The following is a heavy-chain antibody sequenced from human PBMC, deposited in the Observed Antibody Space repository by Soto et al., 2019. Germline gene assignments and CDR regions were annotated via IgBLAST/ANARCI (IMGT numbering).Heavy chain of an antibody. CDR3: AKTTGGGWSPP. V-gene: IGHV4-31*03. CDR1: GGSISSGGYY. D-gene: IGHD4-4*01. CDR2: IYYSGST. Sequence: QVQLQESGPGLVKPSQTLSLTCTVSGGSISSGGYYWSWIRQHPGKGLEWIGYIYYSGSTYYNPSLKGRVTITGDPSKKHVSQRLSSGTAAPPAVYSCAKTTGGGWSPPGAQEPLVPSSS. J-gene: IGHJ5*02.